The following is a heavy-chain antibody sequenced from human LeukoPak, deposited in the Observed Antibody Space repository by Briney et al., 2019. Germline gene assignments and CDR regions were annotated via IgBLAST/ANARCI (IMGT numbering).Heavy chain of an antibody. J-gene: IGHJ6*03. CDR1: GGTFSSYA. V-gene: IGHV1-69*05. CDR3: ASHPCSSSYCYTGYYYMDV. Sequence: SVKVSCKASGGTFSSYAISWVRQAPGQGLEWMGGIIPIFGTANYAQKFQGRVTITTDESTSTAYMELSSLRSEDTAVYYCASHPCSSSYCYTGYYYMDVWGKGTTVTVSS. CDR2: IIPIFGTA. D-gene: IGHD2-2*02.